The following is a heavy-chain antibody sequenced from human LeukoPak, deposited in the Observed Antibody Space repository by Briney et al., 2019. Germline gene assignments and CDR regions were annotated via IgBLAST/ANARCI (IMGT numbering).Heavy chain of an antibody. V-gene: IGHV1-18*04. J-gene: IGHJ4*02. Sequence: GASVKVSCKASGYTLTGYYMHWVRQAPGQGLEWMGWISVYNGNTNYAQKPQGRVTMTTDTSTSTAYMELRSLRSDDTAVYYCARIVGTTADLDYWGQGTLVTVSS. CDR3: ARIVGTTADLDY. D-gene: IGHD1-26*01. CDR2: ISVYNGNT. CDR1: GYTLTGYY.